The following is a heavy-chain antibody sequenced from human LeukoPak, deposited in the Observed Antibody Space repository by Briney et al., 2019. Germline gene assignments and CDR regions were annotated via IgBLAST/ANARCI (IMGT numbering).Heavy chain of an antibody. CDR3: ARDSRYCSSTSCYMGHYYYYYYMDV. CDR1: GYTFTSYD. V-gene: IGHV1-8*03. Sequence: ASVKVSCKASGYTFTSYDINWVRQAPGQGLEWMGWMNHNSGNTGYAQKFQGRVTITRNTSISTAYMELSSLRSEDTAVYYCARDSRYCSSTSCYMGHYYYYYYMDVWGKGTTVTVSS. D-gene: IGHD2-2*02. CDR2: MNHNSGNT. J-gene: IGHJ6*03.